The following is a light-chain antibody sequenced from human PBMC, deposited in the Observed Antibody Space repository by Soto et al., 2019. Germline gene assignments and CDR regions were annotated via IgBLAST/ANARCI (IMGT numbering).Light chain of an antibody. Sequence: ERDLAHPPATQTKTPGERATLYCRASQSVSTNVAWYQQKPRQGPRLLIYGASTRATGIPARFSGSGSGTDFTLTISSLQSEDFAIYYCQQYNIWPRAFGQGTKVDIK. V-gene: IGKV3-15*01. CDR2: GAS. J-gene: IGKJ1*01. CDR1: QSVSTN. CDR3: QQYNIWPRA.